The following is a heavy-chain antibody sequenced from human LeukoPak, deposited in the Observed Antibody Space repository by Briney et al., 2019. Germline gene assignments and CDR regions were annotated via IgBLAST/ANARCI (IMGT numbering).Heavy chain of an antibody. CDR2: INHSGST. CDR1: GGSFSGYY. J-gene: IGHJ4*02. V-gene: IGHV4-34*01. D-gene: IGHD1-26*01. CDR3: ARAARVGAKLY. Sequence: SETLSLTCAVYGGSFSGYYWSWIRQPPGKGLEWIGEINHSGSTNYNPSLKSRVTISVDTSKNPFSLKLSSVTAADTAVYYCARAARVGAKLYWGQGTLATVSS.